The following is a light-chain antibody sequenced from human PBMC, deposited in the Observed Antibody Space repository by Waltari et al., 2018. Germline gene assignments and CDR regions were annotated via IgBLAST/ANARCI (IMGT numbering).Light chain of an antibody. CDR2: EVN. J-gene: IGLJ2*01. CDR1: SSDVGGYKY. Sequence: QSALTQPPSASGSPGQSVTISCTGTSSDVGGYKYVSWYQQHTGKAPKLMIYEVNERPSVVPVGFAGSKAGNTASLTVSGVQDEDEADYYCSSYAGSNNVLFGGGTKLTVL. V-gene: IGLV2-8*01. CDR3: SSYAGSNNVL.